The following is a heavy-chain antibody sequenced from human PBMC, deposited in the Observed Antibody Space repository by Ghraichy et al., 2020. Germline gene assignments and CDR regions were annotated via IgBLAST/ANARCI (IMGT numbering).Heavy chain of an antibody. Sequence: SETLSLTCTVSGGSISSYYWSWIRQPPGKGLEWIGYIYYSGSTNYNPSLKSRVTISVDTSKNQFSLKLSSVTAADTAVYYCARGGRNDYGDYWGQGTLVTVSS. CDR1: GGSISSYY. V-gene: IGHV4-59*01. CDR3: ARGGRNDYGDY. CDR2: IYYSGST. J-gene: IGHJ4*02.